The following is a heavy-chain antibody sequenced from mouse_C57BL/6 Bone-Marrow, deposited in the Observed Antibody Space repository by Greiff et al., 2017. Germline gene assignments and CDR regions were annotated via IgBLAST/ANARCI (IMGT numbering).Heavy chain of an antibody. CDR3: ARGFYYYDSSGFAY. J-gene: IGHJ3*01. CDR1: GYTFTGYC. D-gene: IGHD1-1*01. Sequence: VQLQQSGAELMKPGASVKLSCKATGYTFTGYCLEWVKQRPGHGLEWIGEILPGCGSTNYHEKLKGKATFTADTSSNTAYRQLSSLTTEDSAIYYCARGFYYYDSSGFAYWGQGTLVTVSA. CDR2: ILPGCGST. V-gene: IGHV1-9*01.